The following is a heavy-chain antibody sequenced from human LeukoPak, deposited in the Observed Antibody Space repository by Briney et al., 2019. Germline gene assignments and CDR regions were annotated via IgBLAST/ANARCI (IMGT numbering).Heavy chain of an antibody. J-gene: IGHJ4*02. CDR1: GFTFSSYW. Sequence: GGSLRLSCAASGFTFSSYWMHWVRQAPGKGLVWVSRINSDGSSTSYADSVKGRFTISRDNAKNTLYLQMNSLRAEDTAVYYCASPANYGNYDYWGQGTLVTVSS. V-gene: IGHV3-74*01. CDR2: INSDGSST. D-gene: IGHD4-11*01. CDR3: ASPANYGNYDY.